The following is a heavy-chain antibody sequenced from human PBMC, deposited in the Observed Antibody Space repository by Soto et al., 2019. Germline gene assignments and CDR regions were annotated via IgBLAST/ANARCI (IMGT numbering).Heavy chain of an antibody. Sequence: SETLSLTCAVYGGSFSGYYWSWIRQPPGKGLEWIGEINHSGSTNYNPSLKSRVTISVDTSKNQFSLKLSSVTAADTAVYYCARTTSFGLFIGGYYYYMYFCAKGTTVPVS. CDR3: ARTTSFGLFIGGYYYYMYF. CDR2: INHSGST. V-gene: IGHV4-34*01. J-gene: IGHJ6*03. CDR1: GGSFSGYY. D-gene: IGHD3-3*01.